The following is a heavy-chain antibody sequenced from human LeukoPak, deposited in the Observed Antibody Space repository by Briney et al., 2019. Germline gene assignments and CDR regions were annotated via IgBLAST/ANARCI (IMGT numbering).Heavy chain of an antibody. J-gene: IGHJ5*02. V-gene: IGHV1-8*03. CDR1: GGTFSSYA. CDR3: ARVNKYYDFWSAPFSGWFDP. D-gene: IGHD3-3*01. Sequence: ASVKVSCKASGGTFSSYAISWVRQAPGQGLEWMGWMNPNSGNTGYAQKFQGRVTITRNTSISTAYMELSSLRSEDTAVYYCARVNKYYDFWSAPFSGWFDPWGQGTLVTVSS. CDR2: MNPNSGNT.